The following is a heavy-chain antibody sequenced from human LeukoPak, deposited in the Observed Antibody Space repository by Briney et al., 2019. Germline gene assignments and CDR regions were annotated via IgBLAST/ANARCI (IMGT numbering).Heavy chain of an antibody. J-gene: IGHJ5*02. CDR3: ARWGYSSSSGWFDT. D-gene: IGHD6-6*01. CDR1: GGSISSLY. CDR2: VYYSGST. Sequence: PSETLSLTCTVSGGSISSLYWSWIRQPPGKGLEWIGSVYYSGSTSYNPSLKSPVAISLDTSNNQFSLRLSSVTAADTAVYYWARWGYSSSSGWFDTWGQGTLVTVSS. V-gene: IGHV4-59*08.